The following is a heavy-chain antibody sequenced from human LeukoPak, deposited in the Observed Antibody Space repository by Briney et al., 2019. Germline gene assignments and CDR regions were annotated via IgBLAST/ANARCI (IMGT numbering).Heavy chain of an antibody. J-gene: IGHJ4*02. V-gene: IGHV4-59*08. CDR1: GTSISSYY. D-gene: IGHD3-10*01. Sequence: SETLSLTCTVSGTSISSYYWSWIRQPPGKGLEWIGYIYNSGSTNYNPSLKSRVTISVDTSKNQFSLKLSSVTAADTALYYCARWRGDQLDYWGQGTLVTVSS. CDR3: ARWRGDQLDY. CDR2: IYNSGST.